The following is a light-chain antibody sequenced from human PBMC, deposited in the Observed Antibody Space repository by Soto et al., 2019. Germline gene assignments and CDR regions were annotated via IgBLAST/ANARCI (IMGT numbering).Light chain of an antibody. J-gene: IGLJ3*02. Sequence: QSVLTQPPSVSAAPGQKVTISCSGSRSNIGNNYVSWYQQLPGTAPKLLIYDNSKRPSGIPDRFSGSKSDTSATLDITGLQTGDEADYYCGTWDSSLSDGRVFGGGTNVTVL. V-gene: IGLV1-51*01. CDR1: RSNIGNNY. CDR3: GTWDSSLSDGRV. CDR2: DNS.